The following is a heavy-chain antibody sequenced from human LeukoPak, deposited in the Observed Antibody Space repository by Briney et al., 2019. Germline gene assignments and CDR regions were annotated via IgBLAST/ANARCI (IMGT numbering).Heavy chain of an antibody. D-gene: IGHD3-10*01. CDR3: ARGRVYGSRY. CDR1: GGSITGYY. CDR2: INHSGST. V-gene: IGHV4-34*01. Sequence: SETLSLTCTVSGGSITGYYWGWVRQPPGKGLEWIGEINHSGSTNYNPSLKSRVTISVDTSKNQFSLKLSSVTAADTAVYYCARGRVYGSRYWGQGTLVTVSS. J-gene: IGHJ4*02.